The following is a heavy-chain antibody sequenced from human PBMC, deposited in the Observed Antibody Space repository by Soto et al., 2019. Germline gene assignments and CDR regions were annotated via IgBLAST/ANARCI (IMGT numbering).Heavy chain of an antibody. J-gene: IGHJ1*01. Sequence: EVQLLESGGGLVQPGGSLRLSCAASGFTFSSYAMSWVRQTPGKGLEWVSAISGSGGSTYYADSVKGRFTSSRDNSKNTLYLQMNSLRAEDTAVYYCAKDPGGSYSYFQHWGQGTLVTVFS. CDR1: GFTFSSYA. V-gene: IGHV3-23*01. CDR2: ISGSGGST. CDR3: AKDPGGSYSYFQH. D-gene: IGHD1-26*01.